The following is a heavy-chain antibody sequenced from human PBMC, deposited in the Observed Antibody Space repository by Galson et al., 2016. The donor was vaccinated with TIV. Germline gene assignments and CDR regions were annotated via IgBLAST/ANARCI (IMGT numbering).Heavy chain of an antibody. Sequence: TLSLTCSVSGASISGSNYYWSWVRQPAGKGLEWIGRFYFGDTTSYNPSFGGRVTISADTSKNQISLRLTSVTAADTAVYFCARVTGGYSFGPRMHYNYFYAMNVWGQGTTVTVSS. D-gene: IGHD1-26*01. CDR3: ARVTGGYSFGPRMHYNYFYAMNV. CDR1: GASISGSNYY. V-gene: IGHV4-61*02. CDR2: FYFGDTT. J-gene: IGHJ6*02.